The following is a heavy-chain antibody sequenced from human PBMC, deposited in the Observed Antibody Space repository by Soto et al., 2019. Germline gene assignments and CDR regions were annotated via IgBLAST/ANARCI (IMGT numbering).Heavy chain of an antibody. D-gene: IGHD5-12*01. CDR3: AHIDPEIVTVGGHGGFDY. V-gene: IGHV2-5*02. J-gene: IGHJ4*02. Sequence: QITLKESGPTLVRPPQTLTPTCTFSGFSLTSGVGVGWIRQPPGKALEWLALIYWDDDKRYSPSLKNRLNITKDTSNNQVVLTMTTVGPVDTATYFCAHIDPEIVTVGGHGGFDYWGQGTLVTVSS. CDR1: GFSLTSGVG. CDR2: IYWDDDK.